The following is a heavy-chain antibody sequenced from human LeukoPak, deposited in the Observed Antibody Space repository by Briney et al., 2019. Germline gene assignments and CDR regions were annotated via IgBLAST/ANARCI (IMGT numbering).Heavy chain of an antibody. CDR1: GFTFSSYE. V-gene: IGHV3-48*03. Sequence: GGSLRLSCAASGFTFSSYEMNWVRQAPGKGLEWVSYISDSGSTMSYADSVKGRFTISRDNAKDSLYLQMNSLRVEDTAVYHCARGGLYGYDVFDYWGQGTLVTVSS. J-gene: IGHJ4*02. CDR2: ISDSGSTM. D-gene: IGHD5-12*01. CDR3: ARGGLYGYDVFDY.